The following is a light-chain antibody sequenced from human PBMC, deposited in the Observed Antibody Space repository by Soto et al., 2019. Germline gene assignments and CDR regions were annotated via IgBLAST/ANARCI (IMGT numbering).Light chain of an antibody. V-gene: IGKV1-39*01. J-gene: IGKJ1*01. CDR3: QQSFSPLWT. Sequence: DIQMTQSPSSLSASVGDIVSISCLASQSISNYLNWYQQKPGKAPKLLIYAASSMQSGVPSRFSGSGSETDFTLTISSLQPDDSATYYCQQSFSPLWTFGQGTKVEV. CDR2: AAS. CDR1: QSISNY.